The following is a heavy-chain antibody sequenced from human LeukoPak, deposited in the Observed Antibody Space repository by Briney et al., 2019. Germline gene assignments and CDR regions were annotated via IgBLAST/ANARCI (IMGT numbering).Heavy chain of an antibody. CDR2: IKQDGSEK. CDR1: TFTFSSYN. J-gene: IGHJ6*02. CDR3: ARSSAYYYYGMDV. Sequence: GGSLRLSCAASTFTFSSYNMNWVRQAPGKGLEWVANIKQDGSEKYYVDSVKGRFTISRDNAKNSLYLQMNSLRAEDTAVYYCARSSAYYYYGMDVWGQGTTVTVSS. V-gene: IGHV3-7*01. D-gene: IGHD6-19*01.